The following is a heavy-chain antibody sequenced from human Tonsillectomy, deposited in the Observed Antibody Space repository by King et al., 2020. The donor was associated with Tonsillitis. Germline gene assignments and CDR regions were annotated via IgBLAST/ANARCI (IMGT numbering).Heavy chain of an antibody. J-gene: IGHJ2*01. D-gene: IGHD7-27*01. CDR1: GGSISRHY. CDR2: IYYSGST. CDR3: ARGLGIVDSWYFDL. V-gene: IGHV4-59*08. Sequence: QLQESGPGLVKPSETLSLTCTVSGGSISRHYWNWIRQPPGKGLEWVGYIYYSGSTNYNPSLKSRVAISVDTSKNQFSLRLSSVTAADTAVYYCARGLGIVDSWYFDLWGRGTLVTVSS.